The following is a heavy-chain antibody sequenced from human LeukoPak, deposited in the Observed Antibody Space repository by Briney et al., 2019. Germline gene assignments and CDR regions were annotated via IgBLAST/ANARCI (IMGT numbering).Heavy chain of an antibody. CDR1: GGSISSSSYY. V-gene: IGHV4-39*07. Sequence: PSETLSLTCTVSGGSISSSSYYWGWIRQPPGKGLEWIGSIYYSGSTYYNPSLKSRVTISVDTSKNQFSLKLSSVTAADTAVYYCASHPTGKIAAAGLDYWGQGTLVTVSS. CDR3: ASHPTGKIAAAGLDY. D-gene: IGHD6-13*01. J-gene: IGHJ4*02. CDR2: IYYSGST.